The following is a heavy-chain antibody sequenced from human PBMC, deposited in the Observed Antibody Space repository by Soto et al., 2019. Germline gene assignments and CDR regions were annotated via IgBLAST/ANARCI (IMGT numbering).Heavy chain of an antibody. CDR1: GFAFSTCA. Sequence: QVQLVESGGGVVQPGRSLRLSCAASGFAFSTCAMHWVRQAPGKELEWVALISYDGSNKYYADSVKGRFTISRDNSKNTLYLQMNSPRAEDTAVYYCVRDKRDLRFLEWSYYFDYWGQGTLVTVSS. V-gene: IGHV3-30-3*01. CDR2: ISYDGSNK. J-gene: IGHJ4*02. CDR3: VRDKRDLRFLEWSYYFDY. D-gene: IGHD3-3*01.